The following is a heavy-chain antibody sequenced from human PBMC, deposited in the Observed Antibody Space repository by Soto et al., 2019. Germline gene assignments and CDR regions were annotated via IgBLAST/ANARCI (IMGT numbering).Heavy chain of an antibody. CDR1: GYTFTGYY. J-gene: IGHJ5*02. D-gene: IGHD2-15*01. Sequence: ASVKVSCKASGYTFTGYYMHWVRQAPGQGLEWMGWINPNSGGTNYAQKFQGRVTMTRDTSISTAYMELSRLRSDDTAVYYCAREYGYCSGGSCYANWFDPWGQGTLVTVSS. CDR2: INPNSGGT. CDR3: AREYGYCSGGSCYANWFDP. V-gene: IGHV1-2*02.